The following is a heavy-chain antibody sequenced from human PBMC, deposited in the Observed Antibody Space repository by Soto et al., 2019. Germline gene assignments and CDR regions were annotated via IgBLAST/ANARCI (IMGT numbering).Heavy chain of an antibody. CDR3: ARVHMITFGGLPPSPVAYYVEH. CDR2: IFPGDSDV. J-gene: IGHJ4*02. CDR1: GYTFGTNW. D-gene: IGHD3-16*01. Sequence: ELQLVQSAAEVRKSGEALKISCEGCGYTFGTNWIGWVRQMPGKGLEWMGLIFPGDSDVRYSPSFQGQVTISVDNSVATAFLQWSNLKASDTATYYCARVHMITFGGLPPSPVAYYVEHWGRGTRVTVSS. V-gene: IGHV5-51*01.